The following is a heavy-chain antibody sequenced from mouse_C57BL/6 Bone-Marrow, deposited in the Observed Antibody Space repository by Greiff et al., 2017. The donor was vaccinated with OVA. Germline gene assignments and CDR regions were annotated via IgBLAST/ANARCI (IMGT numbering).Heavy chain of an antibody. D-gene: IGHD1-1*01. Sequence: QVQLQQSGAELVKPGASVKISCKASGYAFSSYWMNWVKQRPGKGLEWIGQIYPGDGDTNYNGKFKGKATLTADKSSSTAYMQLRSLTSEDSAVYFCARGGGTTVVATDWYFDVWGTGTTVTVSS. J-gene: IGHJ1*03. CDR2: IYPGDGDT. CDR1: GYAFSSYW. V-gene: IGHV1-80*01. CDR3: ARGGGTTVVATDWYFDV.